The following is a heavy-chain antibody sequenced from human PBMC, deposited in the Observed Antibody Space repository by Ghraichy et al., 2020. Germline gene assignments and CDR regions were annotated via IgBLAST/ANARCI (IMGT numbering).Heavy chain of an antibody. Sequence: ASVKVSCKVSGYTLTELSMHWVRQAPGKGLEWMGGFDPEDGETIYAQKYQGRVTMTEDTSTDTAYMELSSLRSEDTAVYYCATGERDGYSNDYWSQGTLVTVSS. CDR2: FDPEDGET. CDR1: GYTLTELS. D-gene: IGHD5-24*01. CDR3: ATGERDGYSNDY. J-gene: IGHJ4*02. V-gene: IGHV1-24*01.